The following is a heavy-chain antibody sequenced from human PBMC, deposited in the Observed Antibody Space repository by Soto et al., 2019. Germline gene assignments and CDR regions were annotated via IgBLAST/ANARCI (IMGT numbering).Heavy chain of an antibody. D-gene: IGHD3-16*02. V-gene: IGHV3-23*01. Sequence: EVQLLESGGGLVQPGGSLRLSCAASGFTFSSYAMSWVRQAPGKGLEWVSAISGSGGSTYYADSVKGRFTISRDNSKNTLYLQMNSLRAEDTAVYYCAKDRFWGGVIAQGAHDAFDIWGQGTMVTVSS. J-gene: IGHJ3*02. CDR1: GFTFSSYA. CDR3: AKDRFWGGVIAQGAHDAFDI. CDR2: ISGSGGST.